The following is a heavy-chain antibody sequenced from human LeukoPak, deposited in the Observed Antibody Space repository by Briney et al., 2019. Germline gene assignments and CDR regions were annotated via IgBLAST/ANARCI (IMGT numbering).Heavy chain of an antibody. Sequence: GGSLRLSCAASGFTFSSYAMSWVRQAPGKGLEWVSSISSSSSYIYYADSVKGRFTISRDNAKNSLYLQMNSLRAEDTAVYYCAPWGYYDSSGYLGGQGTLVTVSS. CDR3: APWGYYDSSGYL. CDR1: GFTFSSYA. V-gene: IGHV3-21*01. CDR2: ISSSSSYI. D-gene: IGHD3-22*01. J-gene: IGHJ4*02.